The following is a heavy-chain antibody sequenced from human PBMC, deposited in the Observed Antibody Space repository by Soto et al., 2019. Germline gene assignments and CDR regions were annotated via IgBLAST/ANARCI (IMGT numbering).Heavy chain of an antibody. V-gene: IGHV4-4*02. CDR2: SYHSGST. Sequence: QVHLQESGPGLVKPSGTLSLTCAVSGGSISSNHWWSWVRQSPGKGLEWIGESYHSGSTNYNPSLKSRVTISVDKSKHQFSLKLSSVIAADTAVYYCARKQYNSPWGFDIWGKGTMVTVSS. D-gene: IGHD1-20*01. CDR3: ARKQYNSPWGFDI. CDR1: GGSISSNHW. J-gene: IGHJ3*02.